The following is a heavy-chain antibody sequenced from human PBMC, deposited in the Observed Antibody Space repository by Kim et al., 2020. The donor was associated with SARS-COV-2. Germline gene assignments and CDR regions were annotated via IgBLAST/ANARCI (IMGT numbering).Heavy chain of an antibody. V-gene: IGHV4-59*08. J-gene: IGHJ4*01. CDR3: VRQGGDYYGATGYYYY. CDR2: IYYSGST. Sequence: SETLSLTCIVSGGSINNYYWNWIRQPPGKGLEWIGHIYYSGSTNYNPSLQSRVTISVDTSRNQFSLKLRSVTAADTAVYYCVRQGGDYYGATGYYYYWG. D-gene: IGHD3-22*01. CDR1: GGSINNYY.